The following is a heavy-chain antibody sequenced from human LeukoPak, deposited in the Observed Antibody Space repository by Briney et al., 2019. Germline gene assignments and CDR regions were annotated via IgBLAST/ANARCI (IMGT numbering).Heavy chain of an antibody. Sequence: PGGSLRLSCAASGFTFDDYAMHWVRQAPGKGLEWVAVLLHDGSEKYYADSVKGRFTISRDTSKNMVYLQMNSLRAEETAVYYCARDLGGYGYYGMDVWGQGTTVTVSS. V-gene: IGHV3-30-3*01. CDR3: ARDLGGYGYYGMDV. CDR2: LLHDGSEK. J-gene: IGHJ6*02. D-gene: IGHD3-22*01. CDR1: GFTFDDYA.